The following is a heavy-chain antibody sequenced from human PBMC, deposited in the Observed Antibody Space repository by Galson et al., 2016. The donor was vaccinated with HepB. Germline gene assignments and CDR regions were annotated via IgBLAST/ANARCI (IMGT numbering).Heavy chain of an antibody. D-gene: IGHD2/OR15-2a*01. CDR3: ARDPGYCNSSNGRGDVFDI. CDR2: IKQDGSAK. J-gene: IGHJ3*02. CDR1: GFTFSTYW. Sequence: SLRLSCAASGFTFSTYWMTWVRQAPGKGLEWVANIKQDGSAKYYVDSVKGRFTISRDNAKNSLYLQMNSLRAEDTAVYYCARDPGYCNSSNGRGDVFDIWGQGAMVTVSS. V-gene: IGHV3-7*04.